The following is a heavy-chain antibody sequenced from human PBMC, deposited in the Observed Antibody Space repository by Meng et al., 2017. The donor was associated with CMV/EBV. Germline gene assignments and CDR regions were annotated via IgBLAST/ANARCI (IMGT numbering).Heavy chain of an antibody. J-gene: IGHJ4*02. CDR2: IYWDDDK. D-gene: IGHD6-13*01. Sequence: QVPLEESRAPPVKPTQTLTLTCTFSGFSLSTSGVGVGWIRQPPGKALEWLALIYWDDDKRYSPSLKSRLTITKDTSKNHVVLTMTNMDPVDTTTYYCARIAAAGRFDYWGQGTLVTVSS. V-gene: IGHV2-5*02. CDR1: GFSLSTSGVG. CDR3: ARIAAAGRFDY.